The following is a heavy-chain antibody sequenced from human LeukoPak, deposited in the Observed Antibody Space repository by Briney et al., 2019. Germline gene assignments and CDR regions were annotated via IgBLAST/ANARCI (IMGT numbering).Heavy chain of an antibody. J-gene: IGHJ3*02. Sequence: GGSLRLSCAASGFTFSSNWMHWVRQAPGKGLVWVSRIISNENSATYADSVKGRFTISRDNAKNTQYLQMNSLRAEDTAVYYCVRGGIASAFDIWGQGTMVTVSS. CDR2: IISNENSA. CDR1: GFTFSSNW. D-gene: IGHD6-13*01. V-gene: IGHV3-74*01. CDR3: VRGGIASAFDI.